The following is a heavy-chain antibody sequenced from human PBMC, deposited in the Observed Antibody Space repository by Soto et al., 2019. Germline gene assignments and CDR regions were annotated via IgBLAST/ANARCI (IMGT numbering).Heavy chain of an antibody. CDR2: ISAYNGNT. V-gene: IGHV1-18*01. J-gene: IGHJ6*02. D-gene: IGHD4-17*01. CDR1: GYTFTSYG. CDR3: ARDRDDYGNYYYYGMDV. Sequence: GASVKVSCKASGYTFTSYGISWVRQAPGQGLEWMGWISAYNGNTNYAQKLQGRVTMTTDTSTSTAYMELRSLRSDDTAVYYCARDRDDYGNYYYYGMDVWGQGTTVTVSS.